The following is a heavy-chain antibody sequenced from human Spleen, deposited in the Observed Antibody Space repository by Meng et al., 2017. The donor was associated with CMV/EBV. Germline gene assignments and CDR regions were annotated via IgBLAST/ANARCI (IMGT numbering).Heavy chain of an antibody. CDR1: GGSISSSSYY. CDR3: ARLLLYLDRYYYYGMDV. J-gene: IGHJ6*02. V-gene: IGHV4-39*07. CDR2: IYYSGST. Sequence: ETLSLTCTVSGGSISSSSYYWGWIRQPPGKGLEWIGSIYYSGSTYYNPSLKSRVTISVDTSKNQFSLKLSSVTAADTAVYYCARLLLYLDRYYYYGMDVWGQGTTVTVSS. D-gene: IGHD2-8*01.